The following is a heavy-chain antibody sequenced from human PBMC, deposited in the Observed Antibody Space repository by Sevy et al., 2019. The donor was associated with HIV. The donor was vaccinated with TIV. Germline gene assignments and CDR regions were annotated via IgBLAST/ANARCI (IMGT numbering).Heavy chain of an antibody. CDR1: GGSISSSSYY. V-gene: IGHV4-39*01. Sequence: SETLSLTCTVSGGSISSSSYYWGWIRQPPGKGLEWIGSIYYSGSTYYNPSLKSRVTISVDTSKNQFSLTLSSVTAADTAVYYCARHGLGGSYHPAPYYFDYWGQGTLVTVSS. CDR3: ARHGLGGSYHPAPYYFDY. CDR2: IYYSGST. J-gene: IGHJ4*02. D-gene: IGHD1-26*01.